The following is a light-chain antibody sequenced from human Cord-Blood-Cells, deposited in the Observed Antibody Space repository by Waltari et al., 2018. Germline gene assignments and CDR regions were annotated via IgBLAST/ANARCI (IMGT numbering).Light chain of an antibody. CDR2: KAS. CDR1: QSISSW. V-gene: IGKV1-5*03. J-gene: IGKJ1*01. Sequence: IQLTQSPSPLSASVGDRVTITCRASQSISSWLAWYQQKPGKAPKLLIYKASSLESGVPSMLSRSRPRTEFTRTLISLQPHECANCDWRQNKSDRLTFGQGTKVEIK. CDR3: RQNKSDRLT.